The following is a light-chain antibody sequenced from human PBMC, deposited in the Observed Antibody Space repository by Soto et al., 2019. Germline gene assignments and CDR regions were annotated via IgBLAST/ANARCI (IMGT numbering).Light chain of an antibody. CDR1: STDFGAHNC. CDR2: DVT. J-gene: IGLJ1*01. V-gene: IGLV2-14*03. CDR3: CSYVNSTTRV. Sequence: QPVLTQPASVSGSLGQSISISCTGTSTDFGAHNCVSWYQQHPHRAPKLIIFDVTTRPSGVSPRFSGSKSGNTASLTISGLRSEDEADYYCCSYVNSTTRVFGAGTKLTVL.